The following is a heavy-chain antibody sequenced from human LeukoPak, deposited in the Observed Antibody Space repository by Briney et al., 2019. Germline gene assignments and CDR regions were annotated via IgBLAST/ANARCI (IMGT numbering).Heavy chain of an antibody. V-gene: IGHV4-59*01. D-gene: IGHD6-19*01. CDR3: ARDIGSGWLVFDY. J-gene: IGHJ4*02. Sequence: KPSETLSLTCTVSGGSISSYYWSWIRQPPGKGLEWIGYIYYSGSTNYNPSLKSRVTISVDTSKNQFSLKLSSVTAADTAEYYCARDIGSGWLVFDYWGQGTLVTVSS. CDR1: GGSISSYY. CDR2: IYYSGST.